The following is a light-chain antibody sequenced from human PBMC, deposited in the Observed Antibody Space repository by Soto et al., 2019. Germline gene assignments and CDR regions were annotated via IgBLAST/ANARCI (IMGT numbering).Light chain of an antibody. CDR1: SGHSSYA. J-gene: IGLJ1*01. CDR3: QTWGTGIHV. Sequence: QPVLTQSPSASASLGASVKLTCTLSSGHSSYAIAWHQQQPEKGPRYLMKLNSDGSHSKGDGIPDRFSGSSSGAERYLIISSLQSEYEADYYCQTWGTGIHVFGPGTKLTVL. V-gene: IGLV4-69*01. CDR2: LNSDGSH.